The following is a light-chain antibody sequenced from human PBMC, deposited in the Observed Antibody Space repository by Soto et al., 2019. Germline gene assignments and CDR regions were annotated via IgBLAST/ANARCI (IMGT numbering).Light chain of an antibody. V-gene: IGKV3-15*01. CDR3: QQYNNWLT. J-gene: IGKJ4*01. Sequence: EIVMTQSPATLSVSPGERATLSCRASQSVSRNLAWYQQKPGQAPRLLIYGASTRATGIPARFSGSGSGTEFTLTFSSLQSEDFAVYYCQQYNNWLTFGGGTKVEIK. CDR2: GAS. CDR1: QSVSRN.